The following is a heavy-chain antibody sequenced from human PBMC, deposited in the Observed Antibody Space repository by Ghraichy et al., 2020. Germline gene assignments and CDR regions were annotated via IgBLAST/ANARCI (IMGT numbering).Heavy chain of an antibody. D-gene: IGHD2-15*01. Sequence: SETLSLTCIVSGGSLSNGGYYWSWIRQHPGKGLEWIGYIYYSGNTYYNPSLKSRVTISADTSKNQVSLKVSSVTAADTAVYYCARVPPMTPYSALDIWGQGTMVTVSS. CDR1: GGSLSNGGYY. CDR2: IYYSGNT. V-gene: IGHV4-31*03. CDR3: ARVPPMTPYSALDI. J-gene: IGHJ3*02.